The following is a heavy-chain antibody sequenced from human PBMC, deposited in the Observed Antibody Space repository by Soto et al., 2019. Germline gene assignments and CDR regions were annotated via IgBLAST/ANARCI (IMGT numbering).Heavy chain of an antibody. V-gene: IGHV1-46*01. Sequence: GASVKVSCKASGYTFSSYYIHWVRQAPGQGLEWMGIINPSAGSTNYAQKFQGRVTMTRDTSTSTVYMELSSLRSEDTAVYFCTCNYYYDSSVYPLDYWGQGTLVTVSS. CDR2: INPSAGST. D-gene: IGHD3-22*01. CDR1: GYTFSSYY. J-gene: IGHJ4*02. CDR3: TCNYYYDSSVYPLDY.